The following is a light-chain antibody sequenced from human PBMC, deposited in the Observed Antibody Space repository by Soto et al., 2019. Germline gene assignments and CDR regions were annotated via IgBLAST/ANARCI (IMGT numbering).Light chain of an antibody. CDR2: GAS. V-gene: IGKV3-20*01. CDR1: QSVSSSY. J-gene: IGKJ1*01. CDR3: QQYGSSPTWT. Sequence: EIVLTQSPGTLSLSPGERATVSCRASQSVSSSYLAWYQQKPGQAPRLLIYGASSRATGIPDRFSGSGSRTDFTLTISTLDTEYFAAYYCQQYGSSPTWTFGQGTNVHIK.